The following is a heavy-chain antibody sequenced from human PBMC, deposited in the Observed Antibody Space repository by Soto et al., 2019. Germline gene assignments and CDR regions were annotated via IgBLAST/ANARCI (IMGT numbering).Heavy chain of an antibody. CDR2: IIPIFGTA. J-gene: IGHJ4*02. V-gene: IGHV1-69*01. Sequence: QVQLVQSGAEVKKPGSSVKVSCKASGGTFSSYAISWVRQAPGQGLEWLGGIIPIFGTANYAQKFQGRVTITADESTSTAYMELSSRRSEDTAVYYCARVGVLGGSGSYGFDYWGQGTLVTVSS. CDR3: ARVGVLGGSGSYGFDY. D-gene: IGHD3-10*01. CDR1: GGTFSSYA.